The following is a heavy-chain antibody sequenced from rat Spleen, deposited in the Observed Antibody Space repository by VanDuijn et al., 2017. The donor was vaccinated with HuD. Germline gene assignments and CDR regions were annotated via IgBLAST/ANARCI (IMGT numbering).Heavy chain of an antibody. CDR2: ISTGGGNT. CDR1: GFTFSNYG. J-gene: IGHJ3*01. D-gene: IGHD1-11*01. Sequence: EVQLVESGGGLVQPGGTLKLSCAASGFTFSNYGMAWVRQAPTKGLEWVASISTGGGNTYYRDSVKGRFTISRDNAKNTQSLQMDGLRSEDTATYYCARLRGYSGGYFDYWGQGTLVTVSS. V-gene: IGHV5S13*01. CDR3: ARLRGYSGGYFDY.